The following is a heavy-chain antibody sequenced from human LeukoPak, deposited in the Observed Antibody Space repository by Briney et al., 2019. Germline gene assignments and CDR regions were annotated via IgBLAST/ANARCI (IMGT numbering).Heavy chain of an antibody. V-gene: IGHV1-69*13. CDR2: IIPIFGTA. J-gene: IGHJ4*02. CDR3: AGGDLSHDY. CDR1: GYTFTSYD. Sequence: SVKVSCKASGYTFTSYDINWVRQATGQGLEWMGGIIPIFGTANYAQKFQGRVTITADESTSTAYMELSSLRSEDTAVYYCAGGDLSHDYWGQGTLVTVSS.